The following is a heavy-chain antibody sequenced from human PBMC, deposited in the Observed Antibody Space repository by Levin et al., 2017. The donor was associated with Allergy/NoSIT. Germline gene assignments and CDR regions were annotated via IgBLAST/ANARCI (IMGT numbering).Heavy chain of an antibody. V-gene: IGHV4-4*07. CDR3: ARGYRYFDP. Sequence: SETLSLTCTVSGGSISNYYWNWLRQPAGKGLEWIGRIYSSGSTSYSPSLKTRVFMSVDTSKSQFSLKLTSVTAAATAVYYCARGYRYFDPWGQGTLVTVSS. CDR2: IYSSGST. D-gene: IGHD1-26*01. CDR1: GGSISNYY. J-gene: IGHJ5*02.